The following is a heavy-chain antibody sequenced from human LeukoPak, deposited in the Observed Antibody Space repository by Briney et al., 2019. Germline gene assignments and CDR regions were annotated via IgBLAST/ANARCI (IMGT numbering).Heavy chain of an antibody. CDR3: ASEQWLKREGVHYYCGVAV. Sequence: GASVKVSCKASGYTFTTYDINWVRQASGQGLEWMGWMNPNSGNTGYAQKFQGRVTMTRNTSTTTAYMELNSLRSEDTAVYYCASEQWLKREGVHYYCGVAVWGQGTTVTVSS. V-gene: IGHV1-8*01. D-gene: IGHD6-19*01. CDR2: MNPNSGNT. CDR1: GYTFTTYD. J-gene: IGHJ6*02.